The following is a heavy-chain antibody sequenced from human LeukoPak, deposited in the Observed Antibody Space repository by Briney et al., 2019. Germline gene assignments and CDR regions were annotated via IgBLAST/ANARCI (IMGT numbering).Heavy chain of an antibody. CDR3: AREPRIAAAGTAFDY. V-gene: IGHV4-30-4*08. D-gene: IGHD6-13*01. CDR1: GGAISSGDYY. J-gene: IGHJ4*02. Sequence: SETLSLTCTVSGGAISSGDYYWSWIRQPPGKGLEWIGYIYYSGSTYYNPSLKSRVTISVDTSKNQFSLKLSSVTAADPAVYYCAREPRIAAAGTAFDYWGQGTLVTVSS. CDR2: IYYSGST.